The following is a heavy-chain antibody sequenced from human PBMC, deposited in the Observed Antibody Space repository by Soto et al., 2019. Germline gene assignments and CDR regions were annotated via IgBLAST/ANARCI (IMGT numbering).Heavy chain of an antibody. J-gene: IGHJ4*02. CDR3: ARHDSSGYYLFDY. V-gene: IGHV4-61*08. CDR2: IYYSGST. Sequence: SDTLSLTCAVSGGSISSCVYSWSWIRQPPGKGLEWIGYIYYSGSTNYNPSLKSRVTISVDTSKNQFSLKLSSVAAADTAVYYCARHDSSGYYLFDYWGQGTLVTVSS. CDR1: GGSISSCVYS. D-gene: IGHD3-22*01.